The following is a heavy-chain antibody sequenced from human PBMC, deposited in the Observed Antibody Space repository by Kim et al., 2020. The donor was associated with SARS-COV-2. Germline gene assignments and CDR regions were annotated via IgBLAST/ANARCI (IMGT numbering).Heavy chain of an antibody. D-gene: IGHD3-9*01. J-gene: IGHJ6*02. V-gene: IGHV3-7*01. Sequence: GGSLRLSCAASGFTFSSYWMSWVRQAPGKGLEWVANIKQDGSEKYYVDSVNGRFTISRDNAKNSLYLQMNSLRAEDTAVYYCARDAYYDILSYYYGMDVWGQGTTVTVSS. CDR3: ARDAYYDILSYYYGMDV. CDR1: GFTFSSYW. CDR2: IKQDGSEK.